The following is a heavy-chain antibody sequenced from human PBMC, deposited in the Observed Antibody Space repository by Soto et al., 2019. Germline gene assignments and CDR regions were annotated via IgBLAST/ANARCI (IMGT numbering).Heavy chain of an antibody. CDR1: GFTFSSYA. J-gene: IGHJ1*01. V-gene: IGHV3-30-3*01. D-gene: IGHD3-22*01. Sequence: QVQLVESGGGVVQPGRSLRLSCAASGFTFSSYAMHWVRQAPGKGLEWVAVISYDGSNKYYADSVKGRFTISRDNSKNTLYLQMNSLRAEDTAVYYCARDPSMIVVRYFQHWGQGTLVTVSS. CDR3: ARDPSMIVVRYFQH. CDR2: ISYDGSNK.